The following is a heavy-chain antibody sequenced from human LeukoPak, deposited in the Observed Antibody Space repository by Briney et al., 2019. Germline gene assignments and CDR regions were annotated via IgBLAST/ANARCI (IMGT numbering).Heavy chain of an antibody. CDR1: GFSFSSYA. J-gene: IGHJ4*02. CDR2: MSGSGGST. Sequence: GGSLRLSCAASGFSFSSYAMSWVRQAPGKGLEWVSSMSGSGGSTYYADSVKGRLTISSDNSKNTLHLQMNSLRAEDTAIYYCAKDLVSGSFYGPFGYWGQGTPVTVSS. CDR3: AKDLVSGSFYGPFGY. V-gene: IGHV3-23*01. D-gene: IGHD1-26*01.